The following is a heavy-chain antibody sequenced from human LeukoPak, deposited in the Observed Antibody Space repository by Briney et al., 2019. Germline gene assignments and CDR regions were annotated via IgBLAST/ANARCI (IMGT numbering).Heavy chain of an antibody. D-gene: IGHD3-10*01. CDR1: GFTFSSHA. CDR2: ISSGGGDT. Sequence: GGSLRLSCAASGFTFSSHAMNWVRQAPGKGPEWVSVISSGGGDTYYAGSVKGRFTISRDNAKNSLYLQMNSLRAEDTALYYCAKDRAMVRGVIHDYWGQGTLVTVSS. J-gene: IGHJ4*02. V-gene: IGHV3-23*01. CDR3: AKDRAMVRGVIHDY.